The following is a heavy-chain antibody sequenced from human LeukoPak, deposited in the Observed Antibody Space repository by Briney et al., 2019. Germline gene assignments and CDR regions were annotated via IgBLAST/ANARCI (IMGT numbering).Heavy chain of an antibody. D-gene: IGHD2-2*01. CDR3: ARYASNYYYMDV. V-gene: IGHV3-33*01. CDR1: GFTFSSYG. Sequence: GGSLRLSCAASGFTFSSYGMHWVRQAPDKGLEWVAVIWYDGSNKYYADSVKGRFTISRDNSKNTLYLQMNSLRAEDTAVYYCARYASNYYYMDVWGKGTTVTVSS. CDR2: IWYDGSNK. J-gene: IGHJ6*03.